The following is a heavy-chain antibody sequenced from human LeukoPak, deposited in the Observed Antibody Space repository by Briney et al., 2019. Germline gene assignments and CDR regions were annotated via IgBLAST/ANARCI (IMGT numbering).Heavy chain of an antibody. V-gene: IGHV4-39*07. Sequence: PSETLSLTCTVSGGSISRSSYYWGWIRQPPGKGLEWIGSIYYSGSTNYNPSLKSRVTISVDTSKNQFSLKLSSVTAADTAVYYCARGGTYYYDSSGYFDYWGQGTLVTVSS. CDR1: GGSISRSSYY. CDR2: IYYSGST. D-gene: IGHD3-22*01. J-gene: IGHJ4*02. CDR3: ARGGTYYYDSSGYFDY.